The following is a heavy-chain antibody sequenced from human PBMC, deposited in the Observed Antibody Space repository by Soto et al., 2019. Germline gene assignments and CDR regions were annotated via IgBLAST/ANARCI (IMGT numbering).Heavy chain of an antibody. CDR1: GYIFTSYY. V-gene: IGHV1-46*01. J-gene: IGHJ1*01. Sequence: ASVKVSCKASGYIFTSYYMHWVRQAPGQGLEWMGIINPSSGSTSYAQNFQGRVTMTRDTSTSTVYMELSSLTFEDTAVYFCARGPISSIGQYWGQGTQVTVSS. CDR3: ARGPISSIGQY. D-gene: IGHD6-13*01. CDR2: INPSSGST.